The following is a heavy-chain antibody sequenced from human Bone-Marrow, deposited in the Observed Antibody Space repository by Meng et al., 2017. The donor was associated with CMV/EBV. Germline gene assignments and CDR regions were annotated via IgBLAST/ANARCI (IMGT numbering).Heavy chain of an antibody. Sequence: ASVKVSCKASGYRFTRYGISWVRQAPGQGLEWMGWINPNGCLTKYAQKFQGRVTMTRDTSISTAYVEVSDLRSDDTAVYYCAILGSYGVDNWFDPWGQGTLVTVSS. CDR2: INPNGCLT. CDR3: AILGSYGVDNWFDP. CDR1: GYRFTRYG. V-gene: IGHV1-2*02. D-gene: IGHD1-26*01. J-gene: IGHJ5*02.